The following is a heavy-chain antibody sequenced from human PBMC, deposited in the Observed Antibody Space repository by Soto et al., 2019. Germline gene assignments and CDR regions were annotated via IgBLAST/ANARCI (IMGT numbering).Heavy chain of an antibody. D-gene: IGHD2-2*01. CDR3: TRGSRPISTSTGDY. J-gene: IGHJ4*02. CDR2: IYNYGNYS. Sequence: HPGGSLRLSCAASGFIFTMYRMHWVRQSAGKGVVWISRIYNYGNYSDYEDSVRGRFTISRDNVNDTLHLHMNNLRAEDSGLYYCTRGSRPISTSTGDYWGQGTQVTVSS. V-gene: IGHV3-74*01. CDR1: GFIFTMYR.